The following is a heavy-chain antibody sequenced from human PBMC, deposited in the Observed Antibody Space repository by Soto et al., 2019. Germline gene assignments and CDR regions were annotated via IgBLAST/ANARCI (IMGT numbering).Heavy chain of an antibody. CDR3: ASSHIAAAPYGMDV. V-gene: IGHV1-3*01. J-gene: IGHJ6*02. D-gene: IGHD6-13*01. Sequence: QVQLVQSGAEVKKPGASVKVSCKASGYTFTSYAMHWVRQAPGQRRERMGWINAGNGNTKYSQEFQGRVNITRDTSASTANMELSSLRSEDTAVYYCASSHIAAAPYGMDVWGQGTTVTVSS. CDR2: INAGNGNT. CDR1: GYTFTSYA.